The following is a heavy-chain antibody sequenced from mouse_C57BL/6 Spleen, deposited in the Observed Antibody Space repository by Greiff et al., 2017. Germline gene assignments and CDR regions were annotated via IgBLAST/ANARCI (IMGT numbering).Heavy chain of an antibody. CDR3: AGRGDGGWFAY. J-gene: IGHJ3*01. D-gene: IGHD3-3*01. Sequence: EVKLQEPGGGLVKPGASLKLSCAASGYTFSSYAMPWVRQRPAKRLEWVATISDGGSYTYYPDNVKGRFTISRDNAKNNLYLQMSHLKSEDTAMYYCAGRGDGGWFAYWGQGTVVTVSA. CDR1: GYTFSSYA. V-gene: IGHV5-4*03. CDR2: ISDGGSYT.